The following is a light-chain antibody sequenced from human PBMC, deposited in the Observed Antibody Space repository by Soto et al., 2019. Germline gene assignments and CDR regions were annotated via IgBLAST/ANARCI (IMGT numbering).Light chain of an antibody. CDR1: SSDVGGYDY. V-gene: IGLV2-8*01. CDR3: CSYAGSNKV. Sequence: QSALTQPPSASGSPGQSVTISCTGTSSDVGGYDYVSWYQQHPGKAPKLLIYEVTKRPSGVPDRFSGSKSGNTASLTVSGLQADDEADYYCCSYAGSNKVFGGGTKLTVL. J-gene: IGLJ3*02. CDR2: EVT.